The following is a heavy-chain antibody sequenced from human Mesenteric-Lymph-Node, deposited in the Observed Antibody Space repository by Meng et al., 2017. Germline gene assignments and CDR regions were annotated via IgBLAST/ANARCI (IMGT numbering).Heavy chain of an antibody. J-gene: IGHJ5*02. CDR3: ARAEYYNWFDP. D-gene: IGHD1-14*01. CDR1: GGSMSSGDYF. CDR2: IYYSGNN. V-gene: IGHV4-30-4*01. Sequence: QASGPGLVKPSQTLSLTCPVSGGSMSSGDYFWNWIRQPPGKGLEWIGYIYYSGNNYYNPSLKSRVTISIDTSKNQFSLKLSSVTAADTAVYYCARAEYYNWFDPWGQGTLVTVSS.